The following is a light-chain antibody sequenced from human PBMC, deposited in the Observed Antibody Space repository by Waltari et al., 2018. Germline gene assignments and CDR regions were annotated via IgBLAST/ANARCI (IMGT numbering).Light chain of an antibody. V-gene: IGKV4-1*01. J-gene: IGKJ1*01. CDR2: WAS. Sequence: DFVMTQSPESLAVSMGERDTITCQSSQSVLHTSNEKNDFAWYQQKPGQPPKLLIYWASTRKSGVPDRFSGSGSGTDFTLTISSLQAEDVAVYYCQQFQGHLRTFGQGTKVEIK. CDR1: QSVLHTSNEKND. CDR3: QQFQGHLRT.